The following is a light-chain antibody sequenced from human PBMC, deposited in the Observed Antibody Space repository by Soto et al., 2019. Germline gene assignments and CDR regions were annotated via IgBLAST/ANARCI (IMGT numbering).Light chain of an antibody. CDR1: NSNIESNY. CDR3: AAWADSLSGHV. Sequence: QSVLTQSPSASGAPGQGGTSSCSGSNSNIESNYVYWYQHLPGTAPKLPIYRNSQRPSVVPDRFSGSKSGTSASLAISGLRSEDEADYYCAAWADSLSGHVFGTGTKLTVL. V-gene: IGLV1-47*01. CDR2: RNS. J-gene: IGLJ1*01.